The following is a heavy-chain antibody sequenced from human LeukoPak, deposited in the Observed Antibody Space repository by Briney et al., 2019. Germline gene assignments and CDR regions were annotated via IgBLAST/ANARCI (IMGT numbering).Heavy chain of an antibody. D-gene: IGHD6-19*01. CDR3: ARGAKYSSGWYVRY. CDR1: GGSISSSSYY. CDR2: VYYSGST. V-gene: IGHV4-39*07. J-gene: IGHJ4*02. Sequence: SETLSLTCTVSGGSISSSSYYWGWIRQPPGKGLEWIGSVYYSGSTNYNPSLKSRVTISVDTSKNQFSLKLSSVTAADTAVYYCARGAKYSSGWYVRYWGQGTLVTVSS.